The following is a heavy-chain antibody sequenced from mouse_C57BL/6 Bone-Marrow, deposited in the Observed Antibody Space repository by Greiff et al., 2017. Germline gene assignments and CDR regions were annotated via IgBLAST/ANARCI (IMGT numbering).Heavy chain of an antibody. Sequence: EVQLQQSGPELVKPGASVKISCKASGYTFTDYYMNWVKQSHGKSLEWIGDINPNNGGTSYNQKFKGKATLTVDKSASTACLELRSLTSEDSAVYYCARYYYGSWDYAMDYWGQGTSVTVSS. CDR1: GYTFTDYY. CDR2: INPNNGGT. D-gene: IGHD1-1*01. CDR3: ARYYYGSWDYAMDY. V-gene: IGHV1-26*01. J-gene: IGHJ4*01.